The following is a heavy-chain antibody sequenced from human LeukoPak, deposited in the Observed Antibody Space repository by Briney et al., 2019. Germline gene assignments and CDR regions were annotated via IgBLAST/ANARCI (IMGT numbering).Heavy chain of an antibody. J-gene: IGHJ3*01. CDR1: GFTFSSHA. CDR2: ISYDGSNK. CDR3: ARSSYSSSSSV. V-gene: IGHV3-30-3*01. Sequence: GGSLRLSCAASGFTFSSHAMHWVRQAPGKGLKWVAVISYDGSNKYYADSVKGRFTISRDNSKNTLYLQVNSLRAEDTAVYYCARSSYSSSSSVWGQGTMVTVSS. D-gene: IGHD6-6*01.